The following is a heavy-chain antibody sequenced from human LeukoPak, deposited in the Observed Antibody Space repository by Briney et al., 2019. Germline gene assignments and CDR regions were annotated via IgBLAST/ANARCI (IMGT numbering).Heavy chain of an antibody. D-gene: IGHD2-21*02. Sequence: PGGSLRLSCAASGFTVSSNYMSWVRQAPGKGLEWVSVIYSGGSTYYADSVKGRFTISRDNSKNTLYLQMNSLRAEDTAVYYCARAPQYCGGDCYSGDAFDIWGQGTMVTVSS. V-gene: IGHV3-66*01. J-gene: IGHJ3*02. CDR2: IYSGGST. CDR1: GFTVSSNY. CDR3: ARAPQYCGGDCYSGDAFDI.